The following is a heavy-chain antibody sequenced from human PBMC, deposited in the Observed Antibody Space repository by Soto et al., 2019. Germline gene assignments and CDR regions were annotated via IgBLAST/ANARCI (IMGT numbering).Heavy chain of an antibody. Sequence: EGSLRLSCAASGFTFRSYAMSWVRQAPGKGLEWVSDVGATGYNTYYADSVTGRFTISRDNSKNTLSLQMTSLRAEDTAVYFCAKDRDYFDVFDSWGQGTLVTVAS. CDR1: GFTFRSYA. D-gene: IGHD3-22*01. CDR2: VGATGYNT. CDR3: AKDRDYFDVFDS. J-gene: IGHJ4*02. V-gene: IGHV3-23*01.